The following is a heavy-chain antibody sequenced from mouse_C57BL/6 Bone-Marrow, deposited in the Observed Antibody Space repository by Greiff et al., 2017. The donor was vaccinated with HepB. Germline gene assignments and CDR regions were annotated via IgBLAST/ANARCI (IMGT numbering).Heavy chain of an antibody. CDR3: ARLVDYAMDY. J-gene: IGHJ4*01. Sequence: EVHLVESGGGLVKPGGSLKLSCAASGFTFSDYGMHWVRQAPEKGLEWVAYISSGSSTIYYADTGKGRFTISRDNAKNTLFLQMTSLRSEDTAMYYCARLVDYAMDYWGQGTSVTVSS. V-gene: IGHV5-17*01. CDR1: GFTFSDYG. CDR2: ISSGSSTI.